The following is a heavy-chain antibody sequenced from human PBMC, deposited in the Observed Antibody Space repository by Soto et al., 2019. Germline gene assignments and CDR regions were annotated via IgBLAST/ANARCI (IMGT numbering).Heavy chain of an antibody. Sequence: GGSLRLSCAASGFTFSSYAMHWVRQAPGKGLEWVAVISYDGSNKYYADSVKGRFTISRDNSKNTLYLQMNSLRAEDTAVYYCARESGWEVQENYFDYWGQGTLVTVSS. D-gene: IGHD6-19*01. CDR1: GFTFSSYA. V-gene: IGHV3-30*04. CDR3: ARESGWEVQENYFDY. J-gene: IGHJ4*02. CDR2: ISYDGSNK.